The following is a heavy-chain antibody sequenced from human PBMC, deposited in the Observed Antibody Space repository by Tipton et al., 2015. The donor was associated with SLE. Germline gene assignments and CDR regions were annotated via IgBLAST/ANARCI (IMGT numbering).Heavy chain of an antibody. Sequence: QLVQSGAEVKKPGASVKVSCKDSGYTFTGYYMHWVRQAPGQGLEWMGWINPNSGGTNYAQKFQGRVTMTRDTSISSAYMELSRLRSDDTAVYYCAREGGYGVTTYGVFDSWGQGTLITVSS. J-gene: IGHJ4*02. CDR3: AREGGYGVTTYGVFDS. V-gene: IGHV1-2*02. CDR1: GYTFTGYY. CDR2: INPNSGGT. D-gene: IGHD3-16*01.